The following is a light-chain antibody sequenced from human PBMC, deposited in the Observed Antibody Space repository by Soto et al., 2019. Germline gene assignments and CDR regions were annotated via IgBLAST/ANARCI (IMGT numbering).Light chain of an antibody. CDR2: GAS. V-gene: IGKV3-15*01. CDR3: QQHYTWPIT. Sequence: EIVMTQSPATLSVPPGERATLSCRASQSVNSNLAWYQQKPGHAPRLLIYGASTRATGFPARFSGSGSGTEFTLTISSLQSEDFAVYFCQQHYTWPITFGGGTKVEIK. J-gene: IGKJ4*01. CDR1: QSVNSN.